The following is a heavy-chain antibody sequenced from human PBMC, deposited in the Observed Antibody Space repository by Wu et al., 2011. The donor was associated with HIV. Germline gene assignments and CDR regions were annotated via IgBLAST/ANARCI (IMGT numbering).Heavy chain of an antibody. Sequence: EVKKPGSSVKVSCKASGGTFSNYAINWVRQAPGQGLEWMGRIIPIFGTANYAQKFQGRLTITADKSTNTANMELSSLRSEDTAVYYCARDPTIAVAGTKSFWGQGTLVSVSS. CDR1: GGTFSNYA. CDR3: ARDPTIAVAGTKSF. J-gene: IGHJ4*02. CDR2: IIPIFGTA. D-gene: IGHD6-19*01. V-gene: IGHV1-69*06.